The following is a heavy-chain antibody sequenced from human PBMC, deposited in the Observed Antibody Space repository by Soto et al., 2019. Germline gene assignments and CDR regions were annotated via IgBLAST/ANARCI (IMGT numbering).Heavy chain of an antibody. CDR2: IIPIFGTA. V-gene: IGHV1-69*13. CDR1: GGTFSSYS. J-gene: IGHJ4*02. Sequence: SVKVSCKASGGTFSSYSISWVRQAPGQGLEWMGGIIPIFGTANYAQKFQGRVTITADESTSTAYMELSSLRSEDTAVYYCARDKDVGYSYGYYYFDYWGQGTLVTVSS. D-gene: IGHD5-18*01. CDR3: ARDKDVGYSYGYYYFDY.